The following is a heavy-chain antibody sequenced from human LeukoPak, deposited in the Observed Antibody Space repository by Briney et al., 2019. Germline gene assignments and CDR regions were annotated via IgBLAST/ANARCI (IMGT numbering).Heavy chain of an antibody. CDR1: GFTFSSYA. CDR3: AKGGAGVDYYDSSGYLTNWFDP. J-gene: IGHJ5*02. Sequence: GGSLRLSCAASGFTFSSYAMSWVRQAPGKGLEWVSAISGSGGSTYYADSVKGRFTISRDNSKNTLYLQMNSLRAEDTAVYYCAKGGAGVDYYDSSGYLTNWFDPWGQGTLVTVSS. D-gene: IGHD3-22*01. V-gene: IGHV3-23*01. CDR2: ISGSGGST.